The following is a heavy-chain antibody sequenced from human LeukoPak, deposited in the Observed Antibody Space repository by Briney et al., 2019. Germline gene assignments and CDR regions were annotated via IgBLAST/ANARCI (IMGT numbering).Heavy chain of an antibody. D-gene: IGHD1-26*01. CDR2: ISGDGGST. Sequence: PGGSLRLSCAASGFTFDDYAMHWVRQAPGKGLEWVSLISGDGGSTYYADSVKGRFTISRDNSKNSLYLQMNSLRTEDTALYYCAKAKKYRVGASTTAHYHMDVWGKGTTVTVSS. V-gene: IGHV3-43*02. CDR3: AKAKKYRVGASTTAHYHMDV. J-gene: IGHJ6*03. CDR1: GFTFDDYA.